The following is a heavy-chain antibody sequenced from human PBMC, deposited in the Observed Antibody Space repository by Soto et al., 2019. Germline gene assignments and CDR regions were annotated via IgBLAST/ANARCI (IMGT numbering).Heavy chain of an antibody. CDR3: ARCHRVLRCHLDS. CDR2: ISPKSGAA. V-gene: IGHV1-2*07. Sequence: ASVKVSCKATGYTFSDYYIQWVRQAPGQWLEYMGWISPKSGAAAYAHKFRGRVTITRDTSFNLAYLHLSSLKSDDTAVYFCARCHRVLRCHLDSWG. J-gene: IGHJ5*01. CDR1: GYTFSDYY. D-gene: IGHD2-8*01.